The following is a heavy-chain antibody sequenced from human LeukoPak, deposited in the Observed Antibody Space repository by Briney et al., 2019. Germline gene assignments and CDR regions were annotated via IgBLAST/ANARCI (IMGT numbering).Heavy chain of an antibody. Sequence: SVKVSCKASGGTFSSYAVSWVRQAPGQGLEWMGRIIPILGIANYAQKFQGRVTITADKSTSTAYMELSSLRSEDTAVYYCARAAGDFWSGYRYYYYYMDVWGKGTTVTVSS. V-gene: IGHV1-69*04. D-gene: IGHD3-3*01. CDR2: IIPILGIA. CDR3: ARAAGDFWSGYRYYYYYMDV. CDR1: GGTFSSYA. J-gene: IGHJ6*03.